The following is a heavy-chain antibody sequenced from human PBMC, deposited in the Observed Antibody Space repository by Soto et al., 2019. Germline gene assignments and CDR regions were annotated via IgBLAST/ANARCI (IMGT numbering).Heavy chain of an antibody. J-gene: IGHJ4*01. CDR1: GFTFTTAW. CDR3: TTDSHFTMKLVRFDY. Sequence: EVQLVESGGGLVEPEGSLRLSCAASGFTFTTAWINWVRQAPGKGLEWVGRIKSKIDGGTTDFAAPVKGRFAISRDDSRNMVYFQMNSLEIEDTAVYYCTTDSHFTMKLVRFDYWGLGTLVTVSS. CDR2: IKSKIDGGTT. V-gene: IGHV3-15*07. D-gene: IGHD3-22*01.